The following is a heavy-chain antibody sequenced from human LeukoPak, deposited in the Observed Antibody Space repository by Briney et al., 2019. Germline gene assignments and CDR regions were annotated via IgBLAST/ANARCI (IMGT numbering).Heavy chain of an antibody. CDR2: IYWNDDK. D-gene: IGHD5/OR15-5a*01. CDR3: AHSRKYPGLRTIGWFDH. V-gene: IGHV2-5*01. Sequence: SGPTLVNPTQTLTLTCIFSGFSLSTSGVGVGWIRQPPGKALEWLTLIYWNDDKRYSPSLKSRLTITKDTSKNQVVLTMTNMDPVDTATYYCAHSRKYPGLRTIGWFDHWGQGTLVTVSS. CDR1: GFSLSTSGVG. J-gene: IGHJ5*02.